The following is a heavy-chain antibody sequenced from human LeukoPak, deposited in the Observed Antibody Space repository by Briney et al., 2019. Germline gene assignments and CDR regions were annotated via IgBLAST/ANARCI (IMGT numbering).Heavy chain of an antibody. J-gene: IGHJ5*02. CDR2: IASDSTI. CDR3: AREGSGYPTWFDP. Sequence: GGSLRLSCAASGFIVSSYEMNWVRQAPGKGLEWVSFIASDSTIYYADSVKGRFTLSRDNAKNSLYLQMNSLRAEDTAVYYCAREGSGYPTWFDPWGQGTLVTVSS. D-gene: IGHD3-22*01. CDR1: GFIVSSYE. V-gene: IGHV3-48*03.